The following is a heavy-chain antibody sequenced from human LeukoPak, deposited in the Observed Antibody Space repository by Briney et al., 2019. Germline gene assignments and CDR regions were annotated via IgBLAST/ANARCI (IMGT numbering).Heavy chain of an antibody. J-gene: IGHJ4*02. CDR2: IIPILGIA. CDR1: GGTFSSYA. D-gene: IGHD6-19*01. CDR3: ARDKPAAVAGSGVIDY. V-gene: IGHV1-69*04. Sequence: SVKVSCKASGGTFSSYAISWVRQAPGQGLEWVGRIIPILGIANYAQKFQGRVTITADKSTSTAYMELSSLRSEDTAVYYCARDKPAAVAGSGVIDYWGQGTLVTVSS.